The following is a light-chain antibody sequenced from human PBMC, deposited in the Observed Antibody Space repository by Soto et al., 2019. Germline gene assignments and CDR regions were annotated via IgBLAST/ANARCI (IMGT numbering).Light chain of an antibody. CDR3: CSYAGTNTWM. J-gene: IGLJ3*02. CDR2: EGN. Sequence: QSALTQPASVSGSPGQSITISCTGTSSDVGTYNLVSWYQQHPGKAPKLMISEGNKRPSGVSNRFSGSESGNTASLTISGLQAEDEADYCCCSYAGTNTWMFGGGTKLTVL. CDR1: SSDVGTYNL. V-gene: IGLV2-23*01.